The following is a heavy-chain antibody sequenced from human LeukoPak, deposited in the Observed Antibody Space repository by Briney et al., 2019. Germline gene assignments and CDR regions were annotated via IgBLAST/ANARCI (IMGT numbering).Heavy chain of an antibody. D-gene: IGHD2-2*01. CDR1: GYTFTSYD. Sequence: ASEKLSCKASGYTFTSYDINCVRQATGQGLEWMVWMNPNSGNSGYAQKFQGRDTMTRNTSISTAYIELSSLRSEDTAVYYCARGLFYRAASPYYYGMDVWGQGTTVTVSS. V-gene: IGHV1-8*01. J-gene: IGHJ6*02. CDR2: MNPNSGNS. CDR3: ARGLFYRAASPYYYGMDV.